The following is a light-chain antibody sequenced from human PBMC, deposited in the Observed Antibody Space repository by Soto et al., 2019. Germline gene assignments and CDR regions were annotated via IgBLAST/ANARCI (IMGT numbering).Light chain of an antibody. Sequence: QSVMTQPPSVSAAPGQKVTISCSGSSSNIGGNSVSWYQQRPGTAPKLFIYDDDKRPSGIPDRFSGSKSGTSATLGITGFQTGDEADYYCGSWDSSLSAYVFGTGTKLTVL. CDR3: GSWDSSLSAYV. CDR2: DDD. J-gene: IGLJ1*01. CDR1: SSNIGGNS. V-gene: IGLV1-51*01.